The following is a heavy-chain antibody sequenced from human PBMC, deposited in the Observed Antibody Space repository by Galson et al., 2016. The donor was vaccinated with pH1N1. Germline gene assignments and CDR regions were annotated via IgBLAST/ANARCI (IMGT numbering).Heavy chain of an antibody. V-gene: IGHV4-31*03. D-gene: IGHD6-13*01. J-gene: IGHJ6*03. CDR1: GGSISSGGYY. Sequence: LVKPTQTLTLTCTFSGGSISSGGYYWSWIRQHPGKGLEWIGYIYYSGSTYYNPSLKSRVTISVDTSKNQFSLKLSSVTAADTAVYYCARAQAAADPYYYYYMDVWGKGTTVTVSS. CDR3: ARAQAAADPYYYYYMDV. CDR2: IYYSGST.